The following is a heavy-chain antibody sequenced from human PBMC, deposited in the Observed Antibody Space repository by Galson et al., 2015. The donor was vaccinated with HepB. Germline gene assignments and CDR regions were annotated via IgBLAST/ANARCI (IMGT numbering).Heavy chain of an antibody. J-gene: IGHJ5*02. CDR3: ARDFSVGASFTMVRGVIITPNWFDP. D-gene: IGHD3-10*01. V-gene: IGHV1-18*04. Sequence: SVKVSCKASGYTFTSYGISWARQAPGQGLEWMGWISAYNGNTNYAQKLQGRVTMTTDTSTSTAYMELRSLRSDDTAVYYCARDFSVGASFTMVRGVIITPNWFDPWGQGTLITVSS. CDR1: GYTFTSYG. CDR2: ISAYNGNT.